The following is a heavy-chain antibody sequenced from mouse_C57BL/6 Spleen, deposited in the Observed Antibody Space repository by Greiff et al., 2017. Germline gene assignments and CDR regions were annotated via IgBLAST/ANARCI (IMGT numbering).Heavy chain of an antibody. D-gene: IGHD4-1*01. J-gene: IGHJ2*01. Sequence: VQLQQSGAELARPGASVKLSCKASGYTFTSYGISWVKQRTGQGLEWIGEIYPRSGNTYYNEKFKGKATLTAGKSSSTAYMELRSLTSEDSAVYFCASGTDDYFDYWGQGTTLTVSS. V-gene: IGHV1-81*01. CDR1: GYTFTSYG. CDR3: ASGTDDYFDY. CDR2: IYPRSGNT.